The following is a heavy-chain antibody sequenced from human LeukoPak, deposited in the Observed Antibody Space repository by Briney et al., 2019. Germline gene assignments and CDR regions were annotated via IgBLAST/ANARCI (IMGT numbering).Heavy chain of an antibody. Sequence: SETLSLTCTVSGGSISSSSYYWGWLRQPPGKGLEWLGSIYYSGSNYYNPSLKSRVTISVDTSKNQFSLKLSLVTAADTAVYYWARIPSDYGSGSYHFDYWGQGTLVTVSS. CDR3: ARIPSDYGSGSYHFDY. V-gene: IGHV4-39*01. CDR1: GGSISSSSYY. D-gene: IGHD3-10*01. CDR2: IYYSGSN. J-gene: IGHJ4*02.